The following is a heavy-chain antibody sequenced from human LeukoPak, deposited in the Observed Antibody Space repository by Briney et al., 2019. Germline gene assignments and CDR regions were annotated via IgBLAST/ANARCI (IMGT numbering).Heavy chain of an antibody. J-gene: IGHJ6*03. V-gene: IGHV1-69*13. D-gene: IGHD2-2*01. CDR2: IIPIFGTA. CDR1: GGTFSSYA. Sequence: SVKVSCKASGGTFSSYAISWVRQAPGQGLEWMGGIIPIFGTANYAQKFQGRVTITADESTSTAYMELSSLRSEDTAVYYCARDLNVVPAAILTNYYYYYMDVWGKGTTVTVSS. CDR3: ARDLNVVPAAILTNYYYYYMDV.